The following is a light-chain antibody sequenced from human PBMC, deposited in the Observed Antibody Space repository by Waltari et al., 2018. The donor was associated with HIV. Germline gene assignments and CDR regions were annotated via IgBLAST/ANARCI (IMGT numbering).Light chain of an antibody. Sequence: QSALTQPASVSGSPGQSVTIPCPGTSSHFGLYNFVSWYPKYTGNVPQVIIYDVPSRPSGVPHRCSGSRSGNTAALTSSGLQVDDEAVYYSSTHTTNDTLEFGGGTKLTVL. CDR1: SSHFGLYNF. CDR2: DVP. V-gene: IGLV2-14*03. CDR3: STHTTNDTLE. J-gene: IGLJ2*01.